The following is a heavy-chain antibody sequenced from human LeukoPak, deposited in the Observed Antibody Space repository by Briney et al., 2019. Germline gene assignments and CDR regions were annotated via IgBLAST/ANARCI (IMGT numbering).Heavy chain of an antibody. Sequence: GGSLRLSCAASGFTFSDYYMSWIRQAPGKGLEWVSYISSSSSYTNYADSVKGRFTISRDNAKNSLYLQMNSLRAEDTAVYYCASAAGWESAYWGQGTLVTVSS. CDR2: ISSSSSYT. J-gene: IGHJ4*02. D-gene: IGHD1-26*01. CDR1: GFTFSDYY. CDR3: ASAAGWESAY. V-gene: IGHV3-11*06.